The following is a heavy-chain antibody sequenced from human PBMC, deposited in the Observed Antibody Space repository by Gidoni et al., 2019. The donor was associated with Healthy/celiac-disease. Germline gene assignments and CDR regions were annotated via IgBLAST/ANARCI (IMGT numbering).Heavy chain of an antibody. CDR3: ATHSSGYCIDY. CDR1: GYTFTSYY. CDR2: INPSGGST. Sequence: QVQLVQSGAEVKKPGASVKVSCEASGYTFTSYYMHWVRQAPGQGLEWMGIINPSGGSTSYAQKFQGRVTMTRDTSTSTVYMELSSLRSEDTAVYYCATHSSGYCIDYWGQGTLVTVSS. J-gene: IGHJ4*02. D-gene: IGHD3-22*01. V-gene: IGHV1-46*01.